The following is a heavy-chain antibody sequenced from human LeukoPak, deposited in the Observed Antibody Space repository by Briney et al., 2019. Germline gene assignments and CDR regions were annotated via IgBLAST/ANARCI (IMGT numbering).Heavy chain of an antibody. Sequence: AAVKVSCKASGYTFTRYYMHWVRQAPVQGLEWMGIINPSGGNTNYAQKFQGRVTMTRDMSTSTVYMELSSLRSEDTAVYYCARERSSGYNDAFDIWGQGTMVTVSS. D-gene: IGHD3-22*01. CDR1: GYTFTRYY. V-gene: IGHV1-46*01. CDR2: INPSGGNT. J-gene: IGHJ3*02. CDR3: ARERSSGYNDAFDI.